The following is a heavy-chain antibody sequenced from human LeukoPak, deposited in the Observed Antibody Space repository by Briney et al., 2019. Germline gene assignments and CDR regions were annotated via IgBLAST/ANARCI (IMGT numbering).Heavy chain of an antibody. CDR1: GFTVSSNY. J-gene: IGHJ3*02. CDR3: AGPSSGWYTEGDDAFDI. D-gene: IGHD6-19*01. CDR2: IYSGGST. Sequence: GGSLRLSCAASGFTVSSNYMSWVRQAPGKGLEWVSVIYSGGSTYFADSVKGRFTISRDNSKNTLYLQMNSLGAEDTAVYYCAGPSSGWYTEGDDAFDIWGQGTMVTVSS. V-gene: IGHV3-53*01.